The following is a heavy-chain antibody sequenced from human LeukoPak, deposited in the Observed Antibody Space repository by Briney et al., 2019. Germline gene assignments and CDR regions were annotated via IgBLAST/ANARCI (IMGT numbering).Heavy chain of an antibody. D-gene: IGHD6-13*01. CDR3: AKDRYSGLNTIDY. CDR1: GFNFNDAW. CDR2: IKIKIVGGTV. J-gene: IGHJ4*02. Sequence: PGESLRLSCAASGFNFNDAWMSWVRQSPGKGLEWVGRIKIKIVGGTVDYAAPVKGRFIISRDDSEDTLYLQMNSLRAEDTAVYYCAKDRYSGLNTIDYWGQGTLVTVSS. V-gene: IGHV3-15*01.